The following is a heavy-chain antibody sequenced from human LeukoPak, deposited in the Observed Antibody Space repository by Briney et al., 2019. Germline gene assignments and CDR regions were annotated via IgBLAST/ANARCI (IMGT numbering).Heavy chain of an antibody. CDR1: GFILNNYS. CDR2: ISSSSSTI. Sequence: GGSLRLSCAASGFILNNYSMNWVRQAPGKGLEWVSYISSSSSTIYYADSVKGRFTISRDNAKNSLYLQMNSLRDEDTAMYYCARDYYYGFYYWGQGTLVTVSS. J-gene: IGHJ4*02. D-gene: IGHD3-10*01. V-gene: IGHV3-48*02. CDR3: ARDYYYGFYY.